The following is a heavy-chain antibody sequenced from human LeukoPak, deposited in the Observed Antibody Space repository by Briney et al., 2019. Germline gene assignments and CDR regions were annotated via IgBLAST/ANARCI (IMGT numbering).Heavy chain of an antibody. CDR3: TTGKIYCSTTSCSDDY. Sequence: EASVKVSCMVSGDTLTALSMHWVRQAPGKGLEWMGGFHPEDGETIYAQKFQGRVTMTEDTSTDTAYMELSSLGSDDTAVYYCTTGKIYCSTTSCSDDYWGQGTLVTVSS. D-gene: IGHD2-2*01. CDR1: GDTLTALS. CDR2: FHPEDGET. V-gene: IGHV1-24*01. J-gene: IGHJ4*02.